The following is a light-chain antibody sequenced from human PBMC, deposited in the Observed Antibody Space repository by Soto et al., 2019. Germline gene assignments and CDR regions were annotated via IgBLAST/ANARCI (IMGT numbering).Light chain of an antibody. CDR3: QQYHDWPPLT. J-gene: IGKJ4*01. CDR2: DAH. V-gene: IGKV3D-15*01. CDR1: QSVSSN. Sequence: DIVMTQSPATLSESPGERVTLSCRASQSVSSNLAWYQQKPGQPPRLLIYDAHSRATGIPSRFSGSGSGTDFTLTITSLQSEDFSVYFCQQYHDWPPLTFGGGNKVEIK.